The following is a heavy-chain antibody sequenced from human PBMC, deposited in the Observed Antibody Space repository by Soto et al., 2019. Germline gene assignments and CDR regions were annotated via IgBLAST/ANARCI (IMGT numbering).Heavy chain of an antibody. V-gene: IGHV4-30-2*02. D-gene: IGHD3-3*01. Sequence: PSETLSLTCAVSGCSISSGGYSWSWIRQPPGKGLEWIGYIYHSGSPYYNPSLKSRVTISVDTSKNQFSLNLSSVTATDTAVYYCARGTYDFWSGYYRYNWFDSWGQGTLVTVSS. J-gene: IGHJ5*01. CDR1: GCSISSGGYS. CDR3: ARGTYDFWSGYYRYNWFDS. CDR2: IYHSGSP.